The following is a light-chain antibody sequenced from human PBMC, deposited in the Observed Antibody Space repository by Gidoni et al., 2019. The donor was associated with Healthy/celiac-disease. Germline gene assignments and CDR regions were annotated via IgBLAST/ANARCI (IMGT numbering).Light chain of an antibody. CDR1: QSVFYSSNNKNY. CDR3: QQYYSTPT. J-gene: IGKJ1*01. CDR2: WAS. V-gene: IGKV4-1*01. Sequence: DIVMTQSRDSLAVSLGERATINCKSSQSVFYSSNNKNYLAWYKQKPGQPPKLLIYWASTRESGVPDRFSGSGSGTDFTLTISSLQAEDVAVYYCQQYYSTPTFGQGTKVEIK.